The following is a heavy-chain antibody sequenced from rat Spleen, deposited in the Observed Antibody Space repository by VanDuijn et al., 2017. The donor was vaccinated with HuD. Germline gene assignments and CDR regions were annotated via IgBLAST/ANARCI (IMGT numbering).Heavy chain of an antibody. V-gene: IGHV5-25*01. CDR1: GFTFNDCY. D-gene: IGHD4-3*01. CDR2: ITNASGRT. CDR3: ARHNSGYGVMDA. J-gene: IGHJ4*01. Sequence: EVQLVESDGGLVQPGRSLKLSCVASGFTFNDCYMAWVRQAPTKGLEWVASITNASGRTYYSDFVKGRFTISRDTAQNTLYLQMNSLRSEDTATYYCARHNSGYGVMDAWGQGASVTVSS.